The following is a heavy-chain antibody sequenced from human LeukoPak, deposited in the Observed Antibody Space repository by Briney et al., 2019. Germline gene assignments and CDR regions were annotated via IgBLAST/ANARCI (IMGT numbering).Heavy chain of an antibody. Sequence: SETLSLTCAVYGGSFSGYYWSWIRQPPGKGLEWIGEINHSGSTNYNPSLKSRVTISVDTSKNQFSLKLSSVTAADTAVYYCARYSSDWYLGPYNSFFDYWGEGTLVTVSS. CDR2: INHSGST. CDR1: GGSFSGYY. CDR3: ARYSSDWYLGPYNSFFDY. D-gene: IGHD6-19*01. J-gene: IGHJ4*02. V-gene: IGHV4-34*01.